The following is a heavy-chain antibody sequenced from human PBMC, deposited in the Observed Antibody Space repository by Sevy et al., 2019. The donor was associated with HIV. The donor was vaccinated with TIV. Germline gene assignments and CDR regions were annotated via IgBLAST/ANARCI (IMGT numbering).Heavy chain of an antibody. CDR3: VKVPYCSRGGCYSAFDY. J-gene: IGHJ4*02. Sequence: GGSLRLSCSASGFTFSSYEMFWVRQAPGKGLEYISAISTNGGTTYYADSVKGRFTISRDNSKNTLDLQMSSLRPEDTAVYYCVKVPYCSRGGCYSAFDYWGQGTLVTVSS. D-gene: IGHD2-15*01. CDR1: GFTFSSYE. CDR2: ISTNGGTT. V-gene: IGHV3-64D*06.